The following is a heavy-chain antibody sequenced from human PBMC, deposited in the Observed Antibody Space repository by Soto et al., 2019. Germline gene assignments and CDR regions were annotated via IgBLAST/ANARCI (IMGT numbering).Heavy chain of an antibody. D-gene: IGHD1-7*01. J-gene: IGHJ3*02. V-gene: IGHV3-7*01. CDR2: IKQDGSEK. CDR1: GFTFSSYW. Sequence: GGSLRLSCAASGFTFSSYWMSWVRQAPGKGLEWVVNIKQDGSEKYYVDSVKGRFTISRDNAKNALYLQMNSLRAEDTAVYYCARENSWNYDAFDIWGQGTMVTVSS. CDR3: ARENSWNYDAFDI.